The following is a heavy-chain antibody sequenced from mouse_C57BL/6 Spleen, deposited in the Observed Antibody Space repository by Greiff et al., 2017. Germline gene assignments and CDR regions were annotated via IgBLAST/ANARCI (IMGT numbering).Heavy chain of an antibody. CDR3: AKSMYGNYDAMDY. Sequence: VQLQQSGPGLVQPSQSLSITCTVSGFSLTSYGVHWVRQSPGKGLEWLGVIWRGGSPDYNAAFMSRLSITKDNSKSQVFFKMNSLQADDTAIYYCAKSMYGNYDAMDYWGQGTSVTVSS. V-gene: IGHV2-5*01. CDR2: IWRGGSP. CDR1: GFSLTSYG. D-gene: IGHD2-10*02. J-gene: IGHJ4*01.